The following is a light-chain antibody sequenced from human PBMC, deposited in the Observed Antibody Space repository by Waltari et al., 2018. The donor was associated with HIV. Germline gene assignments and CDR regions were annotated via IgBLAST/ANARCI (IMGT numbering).Light chain of an antibody. CDR1: ESVLYSSNNQNY. Sequence: DIVMTQSPDSLAVSLGERATINCKSSESVLYSSNNQNYLAWYQQKPGQPPKLLIYWASTRESGVPDRFSGSGSGTDFTLTISSLQAGDVAVYYCQQYYSDPPTFGQGTKVEIK. J-gene: IGKJ1*01. CDR2: WAS. V-gene: IGKV4-1*01. CDR3: QQYYSDPPT.